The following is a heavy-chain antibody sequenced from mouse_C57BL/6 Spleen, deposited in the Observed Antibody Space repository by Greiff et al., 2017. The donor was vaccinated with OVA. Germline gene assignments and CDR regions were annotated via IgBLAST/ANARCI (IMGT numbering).Heavy chain of an antibody. CDR3: ARGEDYDGGGAMEY. CDR2: INPGSGGT. D-gene: IGHD2-4*01. CDR1: GYAFTNYL. J-gene: IGHJ4*01. Sequence: QVQLQQSGAELVRPGTSVKLSCKASGYAFTNYLIDWVKQRPGQGLEWIGVINPGSGGTNYNEKFKGKATLTADKSSSTAYMQLSSLTSEDSAVYIYARGEDYDGGGAMEYWGQGTSVTVSS. V-gene: IGHV1-54*01.